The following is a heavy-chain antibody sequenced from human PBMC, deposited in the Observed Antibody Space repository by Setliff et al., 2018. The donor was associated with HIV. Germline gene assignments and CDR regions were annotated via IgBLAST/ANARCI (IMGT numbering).Heavy chain of an antibody. CDR2: ISSSSSRI. CDR1: GFTFSDYG. D-gene: IGHD3-22*01. Sequence: SCAASGFTFSDYGMNWVRQAPGRGLEWVSHISSSSSRIYYADSVKGRFTISRDNAKNSLYLQMNSLRAEDTAVYYCARASRGGYYGSSGYAYWGQGTLVTVSS. J-gene: IGHJ4*02. CDR3: ARASRGGYYGSSGYAY. V-gene: IGHV3-48*01.